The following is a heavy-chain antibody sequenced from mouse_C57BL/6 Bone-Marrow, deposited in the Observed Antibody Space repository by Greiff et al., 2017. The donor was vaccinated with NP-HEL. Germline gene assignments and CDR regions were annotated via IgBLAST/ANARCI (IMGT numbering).Heavy chain of an antibody. D-gene: IGHD3-2*02. V-gene: IGHV7-1*01. CDR1: GFTFSDFY. J-gene: IGHJ3*01. Sequence: EVNLVESGGGLVQSGRSLRLSCATSGFTFSDFYMEWVRQAPGKGLEWIAASRNKANDYTTEYSASVKGRFIVSRDTSQSILYLQMNALRAEDTAIYYCARDAGSGYPWFAYRGQGTLVTVSA. CDR3: ARDAGSGYPWFAY. CDR2: SRNKANDYTT.